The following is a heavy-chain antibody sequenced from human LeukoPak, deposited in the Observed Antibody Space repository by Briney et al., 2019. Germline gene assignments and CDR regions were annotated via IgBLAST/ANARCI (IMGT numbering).Heavy chain of an antibody. Sequence: GGSLRLSCAASGFTFSSYAMSWVRQAPGKGLEWVSGISGSGGSTFYADSVKGRFTFSRDNSKNTLYLQMNSLRADDTAVYYCAKGTLGYCSGGICYYFDNWGQGTLVTVSS. D-gene: IGHD2-15*01. CDR1: GFTFSSYA. CDR2: ISGSGGST. J-gene: IGHJ4*02. CDR3: AKGTLGYCSGGICYYFDN. V-gene: IGHV3-23*01.